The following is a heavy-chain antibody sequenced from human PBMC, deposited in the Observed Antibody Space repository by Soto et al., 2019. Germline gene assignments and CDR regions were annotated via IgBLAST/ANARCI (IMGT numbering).Heavy chain of an antibody. D-gene: IGHD3-10*01. Sequence: EAPVVESGGGLVKPGESLRLSCAASGFVFTNYNMNWVRQAPGKGLEWVSSISSDSPYIYDAASVRGRFTITRDNAKKSLFLHMSSLRAADTAVYYCVGQRERFGDVDPTLYGLDVWGQGTTVTVSS. CDR1: GFVFTNYN. CDR3: VGQRERFGDVDPTLYGLDV. J-gene: IGHJ6*02. V-gene: IGHV3-21*02. CDR2: ISSDSPYI.